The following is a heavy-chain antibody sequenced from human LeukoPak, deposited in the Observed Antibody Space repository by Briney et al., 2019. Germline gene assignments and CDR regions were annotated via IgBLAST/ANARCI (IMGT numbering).Heavy chain of an antibody. CDR1: GFTFSSYG. Sequence: GGSLRLSCAASGFTFSSYGMHWVRQAPGKGLEWVAVISYDGSNKYYADSVKGRFTISRDNSKNTLYLQMNSLRAEDTAVYYCATYDSSDYGSEYFQHRGQGTLVTVSS. CDR2: ISYDGSNK. J-gene: IGHJ1*01. CDR3: ATYDSSDYGSEYFQH. D-gene: IGHD3-22*01. V-gene: IGHV3-30*03.